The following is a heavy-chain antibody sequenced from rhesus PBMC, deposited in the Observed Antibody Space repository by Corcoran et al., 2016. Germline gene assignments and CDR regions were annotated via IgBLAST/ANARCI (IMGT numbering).Heavy chain of an antibody. J-gene: IGHJ4*01. D-gene: IGHD6-31*01. V-gene: IGHV4-106*01. CDR1: GGSISDDYY. CDR3: ARDRGSGWPGFDY. Sequence: QVQLQESGPGLVKPSETLSLTCAVFGGSISDDYYGSWIRQPPGKGLEWIGYIYGSGGGSNYSPSLKNRVTISIDTSKNQFSLKLSSVTAADTAVYYCARDRGSGWPGFDYWGQGVLVTVSS. CDR2: IYGSGGGS.